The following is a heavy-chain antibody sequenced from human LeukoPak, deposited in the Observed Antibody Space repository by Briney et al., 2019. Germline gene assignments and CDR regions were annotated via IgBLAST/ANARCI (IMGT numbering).Heavy chain of an antibody. CDR3: ARVHGSGKGWFDP. J-gene: IGHJ5*02. CDR2: ISHSGNI. D-gene: IGHD3-10*01. Sequence: PSETLSLTCGVYDGSFSDYYWNWIRQSPGKGLEWIGEISHSGNINYNPSLKSPVTISVDTSNKQFSLRVNSVTAADTAVYYCARVHGSGKGWFDPWGQGTLVTVSS. CDR1: DGSFSDYY. V-gene: IGHV4-34*01.